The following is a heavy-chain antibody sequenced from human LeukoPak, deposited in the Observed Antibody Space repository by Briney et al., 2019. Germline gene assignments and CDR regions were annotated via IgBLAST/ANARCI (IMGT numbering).Heavy chain of an antibody. V-gene: IGHV3-23*01. CDR2: FSESGGTT. CDR1: GFTFSSYA. D-gene: IGHD3/OR15-3a*01. Sequence: GGSLRLSCAASGFTFSSYAMRWVRQAPGKGLEWVSSFSESGGTTYADSVKGRIAISSDNSKNTLDLQMNSPRAEDTAVYYCAKGSPLDSDDEYYFDSWGRGTLVTVSS. CDR3: AKGSPLDSDDEYYFDS. J-gene: IGHJ4*02.